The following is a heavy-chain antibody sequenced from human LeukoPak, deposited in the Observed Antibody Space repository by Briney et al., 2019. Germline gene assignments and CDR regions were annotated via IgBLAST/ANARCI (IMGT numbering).Heavy chain of an antibody. CDR1: GGSISSSNW. V-gene: IGHV4-4*02. CDR2: IYHSGST. CDR3: ARGAEYYAIWRGYAGYSDY. Sequence: SSETLSLTCAVSGGSISSSNWWSWVRQPPGKGLEWIGEIYHSGSTNYNPSLKSRVTISVDTSKNQFSLKLTSVTAADTAVYFCARGAEYYAIWRGYAGYSDYWGQGISVTVSS. D-gene: IGHD3-3*01. J-gene: IGHJ4*02.